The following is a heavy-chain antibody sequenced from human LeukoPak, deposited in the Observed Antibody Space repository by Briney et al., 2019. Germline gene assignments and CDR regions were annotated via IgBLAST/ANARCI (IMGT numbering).Heavy chain of an antibody. V-gene: IGHV3-7*01. Sequence: GGSLRLSCAASGFTFSSYWMSWVRQAPGKGLEWVANIKQDGSEKYYVDSVKGRFTISRDNAKNSLYLQMNSLRAGDTAVYYCAKDRDCSGGSCYSDYWGQGTLVTVSS. D-gene: IGHD2-15*01. CDR3: AKDRDCSGGSCYSDY. J-gene: IGHJ4*02. CDR1: GFTFSSYW. CDR2: IKQDGSEK.